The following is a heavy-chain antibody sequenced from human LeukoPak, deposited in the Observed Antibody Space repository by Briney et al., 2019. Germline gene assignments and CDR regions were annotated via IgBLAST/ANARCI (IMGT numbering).Heavy chain of an antibody. J-gene: IGHJ4*02. CDR3: ARDPCGDDYNCYFDY. Sequence: GGSLRLSCAASGFTFSSYTMHWVRQAPAKGLEWVAVISSDGSRKYSADSVKGRFTISRDNSKNTLYLQMNSLRPEDTAVYYCARDPCGDDYNCYFDYWGQGTLVTVSS. CDR1: GFTFSSYT. V-gene: IGHV3-30*04. D-gene: IGHD5-24*01. CDR2: ISSDGSRK.